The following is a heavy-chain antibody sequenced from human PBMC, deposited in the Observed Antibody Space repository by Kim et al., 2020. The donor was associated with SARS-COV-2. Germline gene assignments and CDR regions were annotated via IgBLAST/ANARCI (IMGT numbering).Heavy chain of an antibody. CDR2: INQGGTEK. D-gene: IGHD4-17*01. Sequence: GGSLRLSCAASGFTFSTYWMTWVRQAPGKGLEWVANINQGGTEKYYVDSVKSRFTISRDNAKNSLFLDVNSLRVEDTAVYYCARTHYGDYVWGQGTLVTV. CDR3: ARTHYGDYV. CDR1: GFTFSTYW. J-gene: IGHJ4*02. V-gene: IGHV3-7*01.